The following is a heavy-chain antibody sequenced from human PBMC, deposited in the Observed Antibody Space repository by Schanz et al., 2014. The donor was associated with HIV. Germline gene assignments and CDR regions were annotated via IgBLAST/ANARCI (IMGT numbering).Heavy chain of an antibody. CDR1: GFNFNSYG. J-gene: IGHJ6*02. CDR3: AKDRNQYDSRYIGKGNYYYYYGMDV. Sequence: QEQLVESGGGVVQPGRSLRLSCVASGFNFNSYGMHWVRQAPGKGLEWVAVISYDGTNKKFADSVKGRFTISRDNSKNTVYLQAKSLRPEDTAVYYCAKDRNQYDSRYIGKGNYYYYYGMDVWGQGTTVTVSS. D-gene: IGHD3-22*01. V-gene: IGHV3-30*18. CDR2: ISYDGTNK.